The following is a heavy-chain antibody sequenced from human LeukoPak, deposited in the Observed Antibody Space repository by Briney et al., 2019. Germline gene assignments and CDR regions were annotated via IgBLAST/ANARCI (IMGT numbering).Heavy chain of an antibody. J-gene: IGHJ4*02. CDR1: GFTFSNYA. CDR3: ATSIATVVTPDSN. CDR2: ISGSGGNP. V-gene: IGHV3-23*01. Sequence: GGSLRLSCAASGFTFSNYAMSWVRQAPGKGLEWVSAISGSGGNPYYADSVKGRFTISRDNSKNTLWLQMNSLRAEDTAVYYCATSIATVVTPDSNWGQGTLVTVSS. D-gene: IGHD4-23*01.